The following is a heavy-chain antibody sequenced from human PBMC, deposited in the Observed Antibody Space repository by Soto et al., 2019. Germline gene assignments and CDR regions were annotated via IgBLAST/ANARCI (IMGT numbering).Heavy chain of an antibody. V-gene: IGHV3-33*01. J-gene: IGHJ4*02. D-gene: IGHD2-15*01. CDR3: ARALGYCSGGSCPADY. CDR2: IWYDGSNK. CDR1: GFTFSSYG. Sequence: QVQLVESGGGVVQPGRSLRLSCAASGFTFSSYGMHWVRQAPGKGLEWVAVIWYDGSNKYYADSVKGRFTISRDISKNTLYLQMNSLRAEDTAVYYCARALGYCSGGSCPADYWGQGTLVTVSS.